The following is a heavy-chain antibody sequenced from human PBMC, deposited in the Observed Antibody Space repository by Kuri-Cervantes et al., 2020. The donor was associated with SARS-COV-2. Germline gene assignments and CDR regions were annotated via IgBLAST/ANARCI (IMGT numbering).Heavy chain of an antibody. CDR1: GFTFSDYY. CDR2: ISSSSYT. CDR3: ASMVRGNYGMDV. V-gene: IGHV3-11*03. D-gene: IGHD3-10*01. J-gene: IGHJ6*02. Sequence: GESLKISCAASGFTFSDYYMSWIRQAPGKGLEWVSYISSSSYTNYADSVKGRFTISRDNAKNSLYLQMNSLRAEDTAVYYCASMVRGNYGMDVWGQGTTVTVSS.